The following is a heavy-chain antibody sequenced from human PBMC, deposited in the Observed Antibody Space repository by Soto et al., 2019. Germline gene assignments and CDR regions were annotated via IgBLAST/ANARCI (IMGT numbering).Heavy chain of an antibody. D-gene: IGHD3-22*01. CDR2: IKSKTDGGTT. CDR1: GFTFSNAW. J-gene: IGHJ4*02. CDR3: TTDPPNYYYYDSSGLSFDY. Sequence: PGGSLRLSCAASGFTFSNAWMSWVRQAPGKGLEWVGRIKSKTDGGTTDYAAPVKGRFTISRDDSKNTLYLQVNSLKTEDTAVYYCTTDPPNYYYYDSSGLSFDYWGQGTLVTVSS. V-gene: IGHV3-15*01.